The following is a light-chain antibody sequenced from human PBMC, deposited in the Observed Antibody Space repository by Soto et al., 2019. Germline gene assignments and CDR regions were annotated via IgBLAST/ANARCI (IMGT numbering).Light chain of an antibody. J-gene: IGKJ1*01. V-gene: IGKV1-5*03. CDR1: QTISTL. CDR2: KAS. CDR3: QQYSTYPWT. Sequence: DIPMTQSPSTLSASVGDRVTITCRASQTISTLLAWYQQRPGKAPNLLIYKASSLESGVPSRLSGSGSGTEFTLTISSLQPDDFATYFCQQYSTYPWTFGQGTKVEVK.